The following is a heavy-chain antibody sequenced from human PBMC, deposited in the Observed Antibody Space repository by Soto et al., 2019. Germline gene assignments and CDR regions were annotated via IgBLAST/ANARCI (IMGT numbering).Heavy chain of an antibody. CDR1: GFTFSSYW. CDR2: IKQDGSEK. J-gene: IGHJ4*02. CDR3: ARHLTYYDFWSGYYSSFFDY. V-gene: IGHV3-7*01. D-gene: IGHD3-3*01. Sequence: GGSLRRSCAASGFTFSSYWMSWVRQAPGKGLEWVANIKQDGSEKYYVDSVKGRLTISRDNAKNSLYLQMNSLRAEDTAVYYCARHLTYYDFWSGYYSSFFDYWGQGTLVTVSS.